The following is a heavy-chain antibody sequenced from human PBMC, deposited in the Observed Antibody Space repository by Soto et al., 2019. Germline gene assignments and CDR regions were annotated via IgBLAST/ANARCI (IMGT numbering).Heavy chain of an antibody. Sequence: GASLKISCKGSGYSIAGYWLTWVRPTPGKGLVMRGRIDTSDSMTYYSTSFRRHVTISATKTTTTVFLQWSSLRASATAMYYGACHIYESAPGPSSQYYFDSWGQGTTVTVSS. J-gene: IGHJ4*02. CDR3: ACHIYESAPGPSSQYYFDS. CDR2: IDTSDSMT. D-gene: IGHD2-15*01. CDR1: GYSIAGYW. V-gene: IGHV5-10-1*01.